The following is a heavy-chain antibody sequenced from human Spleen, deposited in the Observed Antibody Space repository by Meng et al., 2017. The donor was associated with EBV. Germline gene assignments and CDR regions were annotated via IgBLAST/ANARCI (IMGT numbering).Heavy chain of an antibody. CDR2: PTYSGST. D-gene: IGHD6-19*01. V-gene: IGHV4-39*02. CDR1: AACLNPSYH. J-gene: IGHJ4*02. CDR3: ERPSPSIVSPRLDPSGY. Sequence: QPHVKAPGPGPATPPATLSPHCSACAACLNPSYHSARLRQPPRRALESIGSPTYSGSTCYSPSLKSRVTVSIATSTNHFSLWLTSVTAADTDLYYCERPSPSIVSPRLDPSGYWGQGTLVTVSS.